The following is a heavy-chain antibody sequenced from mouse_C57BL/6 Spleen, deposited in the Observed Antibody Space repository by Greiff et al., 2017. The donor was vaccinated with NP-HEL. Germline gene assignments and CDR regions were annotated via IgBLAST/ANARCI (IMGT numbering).Heavy chain of an antibody. Sequence: EVQLQQSGPELVKPGASVKISCKASGYTFTDYYMNWVKQSHGKSLEWIGDINPNNGGTSYNQKFKGKATLTVDKSSSTAYMELRSLTSEDSAVYYCARGACDAMDYWGQGTSVTVSS. V-gene: IGHV1-26*01. J-gene: IGHJ4*01. CDR3: ARGACDAMDY. CDR2: INPNNGGT. CDR1: GYTFTDYY.